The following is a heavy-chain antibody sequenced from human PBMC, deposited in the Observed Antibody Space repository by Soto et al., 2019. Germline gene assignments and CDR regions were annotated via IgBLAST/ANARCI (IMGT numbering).Heavy chain of an antibody. CDR2: ISVSSTYI. Sequence: GGSLRLSCTASGFSFTSYTMDWVRQAPGAGLEWVSSISVSSTYIHYADSVKGRFTISRDNAENSLSLQMNSLRAEDTAVYYCARTSGWSASGDYFYFYYMDVWGKGTTVTVSS. J-gene: IGHJ6*03. CDR3: ARTSGWSASGDYFYFYYMDV. V-gene: IGHV3-21*01. D-gene: IGHD6-6*01. CDR1: GFSFTSYT.